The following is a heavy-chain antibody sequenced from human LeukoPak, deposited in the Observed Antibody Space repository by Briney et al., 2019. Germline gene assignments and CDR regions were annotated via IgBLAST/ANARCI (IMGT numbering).Heavy chain of an antibody. J-gene: IGHJ5*02. CDR1: GGTFSSYA. CDR2: IIPIFGTA. D-gene: IGHD3-22*01. V-gene: IGHV1-69*13. Sequence: SVKVSCKASGGTFSSYAISWVRQAPGQGLEWMGGIIPIFGTANYAQKFQGRVTITADESTSTAYMELSSLRSEDTAVYYCARDYSSGVTPFDPWGQGTLVTVSS. CDR3: ARDYSSGVTPFDP.